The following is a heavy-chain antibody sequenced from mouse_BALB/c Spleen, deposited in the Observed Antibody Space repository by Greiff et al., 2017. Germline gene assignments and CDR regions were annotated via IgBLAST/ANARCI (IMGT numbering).Heavy chain of an antibody. D-gene: IGHD2-4*01. CDR1: GYTFTSYY. CDR2: INPSNGGT. V-gene: IGHV1S81*02. Sequence: QVQLQQPGAELVKPGASVKLSCKASGYTFTSYYMYWVKQRPGQGLEWIGGINPSNGGTNFNEKFKSKATLTVDKSSSTAYMQLSSLTSEDSAVYYCTRWGLRRHYYAMDYGGKGTSVTGSS. CDR3: TRWGLRRHYYAMDY. J-gene: IGHJ4*01.